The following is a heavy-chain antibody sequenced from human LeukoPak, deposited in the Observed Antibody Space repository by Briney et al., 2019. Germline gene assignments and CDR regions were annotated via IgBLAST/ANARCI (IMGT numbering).Heavy chain of an antibody. CDR1: DVSIFRSNW. D-gene: IGHD2-2*01. CDR3: AGLVVPGHFDP. Sequence: SVTLSLTCAVSDVSIFRSNWWSWVRQPPEKGLEWIGQISPSGSTNYSPSLKSRVTISVDKSKTQFSLKLTSVTAADTAVYYCAGLVVPGHFDPWGQGTLVTVSS. V-gene: IGHV4-4*02. CDR2: ISPSGST. J-gene: IGHJ5*02.